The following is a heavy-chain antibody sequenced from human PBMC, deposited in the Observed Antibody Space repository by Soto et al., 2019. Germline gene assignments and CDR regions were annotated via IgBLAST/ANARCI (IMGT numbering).Heavy chain of an antibody. CDR3: ARGELLWFGQLLR. Sequence: QVQLVQSGAEVKKPGASVKVSCKASGYTFTSYEINWVQQATGQGLEWMGWMNPNSGDTGYAQKFQGRVTMTMNTSIGTAYMELSSLRSEDTAVYYCARGELLWFGQLLRWGQGTLVTVSS. D-gene: IGHD3-10*01. CDR2: MNPNSGDT. J-gene: IGHJ4*02. CDR1: GYTFTSYE. V-gene: IGHV1-8*01.